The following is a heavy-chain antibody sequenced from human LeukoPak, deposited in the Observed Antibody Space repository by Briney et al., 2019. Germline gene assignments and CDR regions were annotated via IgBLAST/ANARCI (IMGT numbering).Heavy chain of an antibody. J-gene: IGHJ6*03. V-gene: IGHV1-8*03. CDR2: MNPNSGNT. CDR1: GYTLIDYD. CDR3: ARGGYYYYMDV. Sequence: ASVKVSCKASGYTLIDYDINWVRQATGQGLEWMGWMNPNSGNTGYAQKFQGRVTITRNTSISTAYMELSSLRSEDTAVYYCARGGYYYYMDVWGKGTTVTVSS.